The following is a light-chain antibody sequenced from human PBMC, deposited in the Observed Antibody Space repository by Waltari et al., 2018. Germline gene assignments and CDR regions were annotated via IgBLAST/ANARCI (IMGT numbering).Light chain of an antibody. V-gene: IGLV2-14*03. CDR1: NSDVGGYNY. CDR2: DVS. J-gene: IGLJ1*01. CDR3: TSYTSSSTYV. Sequence: QSALTQPASVSGSPGQSVTISCTGTNSDVGGYNYVSWYQQHPGKAPKLVIFDVSKRPSGVSSRFSGSKSGNTASLTISGLQAEDEADYYCTSYTSSSTYVFGAGTKVTVL.